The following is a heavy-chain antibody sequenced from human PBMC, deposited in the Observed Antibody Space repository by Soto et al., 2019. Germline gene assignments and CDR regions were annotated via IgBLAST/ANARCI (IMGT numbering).Heavy chain of an antibody. J-gene: IGHJ6*01. CDR1: GFTFSSYS. V-gene: IGHV3-21*01. CDR2: ISSSSSYI. Sequence: GGSLSLSCAASGFTFSSYSMNWVRQAPGKGLEWVSSISSSSSYIYYADSVKGRFTISRDNAKNSLYLQMNSLRAEDTAVYYCARDPSCSGGSCYFYYYYGMDVWGQGTTVTVST. CDR3: ARDPSCSGGSCYFYYYYGMDV. D-gene: IGHD2-15*01.